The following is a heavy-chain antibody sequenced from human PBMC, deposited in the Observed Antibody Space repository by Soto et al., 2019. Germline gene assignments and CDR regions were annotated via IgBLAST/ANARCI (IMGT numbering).Heavy chain of an antibody. J-gene: IGHJ4*02. Sequence: PVGSLRLSCAASGFTFSSYEMNWVRQAPGKGLEWVSYISSSGSTIYYADSVKGRFTISRDNAKNSLYLQMNSLRAEDTAVYYCARDYDLVRGAMDVWGQGTLVTVSS. D-gene: IGHD3-16*01. CDR1: GFTFSSYE. CDR3: ARDYDLVRGAMDV. V-gene: IGHV3-48*03. CDR2: ISSSGSTI.